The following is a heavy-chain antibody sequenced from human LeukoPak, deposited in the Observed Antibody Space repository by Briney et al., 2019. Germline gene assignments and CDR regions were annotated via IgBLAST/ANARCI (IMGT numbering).Heavy chain of an antibody. CDR1: GGSPRSICYY. V-gene: IGHV4-39*01. CDR2: IYYSGST. CDR3: ARTIVATGEIDY. J-gene: IGHJ4*02. D-gene: IGHD5-12*01. Sequence: PSETLSLTCPVSGGSPRSICYYWGRLRQPPGKGREWIGSIYYSGSTYYNPSLKSRVTISVDTSKNQFSLKLSSVTAADTAVYYCARTIVATGEIDYWGQGTLVTVSS.